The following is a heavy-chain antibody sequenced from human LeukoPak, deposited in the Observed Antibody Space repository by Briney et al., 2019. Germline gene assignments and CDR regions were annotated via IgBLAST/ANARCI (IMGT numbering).Heavy chain of an antibody. CDR2: IYYSGST. V-gene: IGHV4-59*08. CDR1: GGSISSYY. D-gene: IGHD3-10*01. J-gene: IGHJ6*03. CDR3: ARGKPSYGSGTFYRPLEPNYMDV. Sequence: SETLSPTCTVSGGSISSYYWSWIRQPPGKGLEWIGYIYYSGSTNYNPSLKSRVTISVDTSKNQFSLKLSSVTAADTAVYYCARGKPSYGSGTFYRPLEPNYMDVWGKGTTVTVSS.